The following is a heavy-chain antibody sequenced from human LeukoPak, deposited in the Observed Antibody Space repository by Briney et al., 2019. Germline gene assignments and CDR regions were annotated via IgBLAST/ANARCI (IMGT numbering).Heavy chain of an antibody. V-gene: IGHV3-33*01. CDR2: IWSDGSNK. CDR3: ASAYSGYDYPHFYFDY. D-gene: IGHD5-12*01. CDR1: GFTFSNYG. Sequence: GGSLRLSCAASGFTFSNYGMHRVRQAPGKGLEWVAVIWSDGSNKYYTDSVKGRFSIFRDNSKNTLYLQMNSLRAEDTAVYYCASAYSGYDYPHFYFDYWGQGTLVTVSS. J-gene: IGHJ4*02.